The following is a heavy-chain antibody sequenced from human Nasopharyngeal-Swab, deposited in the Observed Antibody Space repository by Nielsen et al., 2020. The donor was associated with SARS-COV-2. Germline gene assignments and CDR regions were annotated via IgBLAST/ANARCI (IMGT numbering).Heavy chain of an antibody. J-gene: IGHJ6*03. CDR1: GGSFSGYY. Sequence: SETLSLTCAVYGGSFSGYYWSWIRQPPGKGLEWIGRIYTSGSTNYNPSLKSRVTISVDTSKNQFSLKLSSVTAADTAVYYCARGVGFCTNGVCYNKDYYYYYYMDVWGKGTTVTVSS. V-gene: IGHV4-59*10. D-gene: IGHD2-8*01. CDR2: IYTSGST. CDR3: ARGVGFCTNGVCYNKDYYYYYYMDV.